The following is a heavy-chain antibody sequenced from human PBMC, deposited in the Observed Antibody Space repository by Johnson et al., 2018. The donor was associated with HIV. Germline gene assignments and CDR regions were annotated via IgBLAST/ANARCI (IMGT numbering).Heavy chain of an antibody. CDR2: IYSGGSK. CDR1: GFSVSSNY. D-gene: IGHD6-19*01. Sequence: MQLVESGGGLVQPGGSLRLSCVVSGFSVSSNYMSWVRQAPGEGLEWVSVIYSGGSKYYADSVKGRFTISRDNSKNTLYLQMNSLRAEDTAVYYCARRFFPGITVALDAFDIWGQGTMVTVSS. CDR3: ARRFFPGITVALDAFDI. V-gene: IGHV3-66*01. J-gene: IGHJ3*02.